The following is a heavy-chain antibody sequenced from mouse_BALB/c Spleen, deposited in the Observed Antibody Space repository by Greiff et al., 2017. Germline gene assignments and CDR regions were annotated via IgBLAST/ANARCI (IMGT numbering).Heavy chain of an antibody. CDR1: GFTFSSFG. J-gene: IGHJ2*01. CDR3: ARSGYGSRGGYYFDY. V-gene: IGHV5-17*02. Sequence: DVQLVESGGGLVQPGGSRKLSCAASGFTFSSFGMHWVRQAPEKGLEWVAYISSGSSTIYYADTVKGRFTISRDNPKNTLFLQMTSLRSEDTAMYYCARSGYGSRGGYYFDYWGQGTTLTVSS. CDR2: ISSGSSTI. D-gene: IGHD1-1*01.